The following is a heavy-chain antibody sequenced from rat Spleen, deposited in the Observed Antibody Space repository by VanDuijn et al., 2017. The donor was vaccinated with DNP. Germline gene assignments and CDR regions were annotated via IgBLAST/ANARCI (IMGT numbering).Heavy chain of an antibody. Sequence: VQLRESGPVLVQASETLSLTCTVSGFSLTDYSVHWVRQPPGKGLEWMGVMWSGGSTAYNSPLKSRLSISRDTSKNQVFLKMNSLQTDDTGTYYCARDGDTTTVWDYYVMDAWGQGASVTVSS. D-gene: IGHD1-6*01. V-gene: IGHV2S63*01. CDR1: GFSLTDYS. CDR2: MWSGGST. J-gene: IGHJ4*01. CDR3: ARDGDTTTVWDYYVMDA.